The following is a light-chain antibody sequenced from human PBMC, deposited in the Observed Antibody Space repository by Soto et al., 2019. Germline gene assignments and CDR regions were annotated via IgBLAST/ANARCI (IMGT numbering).Light chain of an antibody. Sequence: QSALTQPASVSGSPGQSIAISCTGTSSDIGGYNYVSWYQQHPGKAPKLMIYEVTNRPSGLSDRFSGSKSGKTASLTISGLQAEDEADYYCTSYTSSSTVIFGGGTKLTVL. J-gene: IGLJ2*01. CDR3: TSYTSSSTVI. CDR1: SSDIGGYNY. V-gene: IGLV2-14*01. CDR2: EVT.